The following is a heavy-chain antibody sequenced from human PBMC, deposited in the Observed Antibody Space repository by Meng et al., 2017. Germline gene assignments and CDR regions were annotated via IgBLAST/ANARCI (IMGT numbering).Heavy chain of an antibody. CDR1: GGSFSGYY. CDR3: ARWGYSGSYYGRQGLDY. D-gene: IGHD1-26*01. Sequence: SETLSLTCAVYGGSFSGYYWSWIRQPPGKGLEWIGEINHSGSTNYNPSLKSRVTISVDTSKNQSSLELSSVTAADTAVYYCARWGYSGSYYGRQGLDYWGQGTLVTVSS. J-gene: IGHJ4*02. CDR2: INHSGST. V-gene: IGHV4-34*01.